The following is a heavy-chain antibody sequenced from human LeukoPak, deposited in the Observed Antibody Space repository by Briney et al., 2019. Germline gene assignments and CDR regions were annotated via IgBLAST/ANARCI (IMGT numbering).Heavy chain of an antibody. J-gene: IGHJ4*02. CDR1: GYTFTTYG. D-gene: IGHD2/OR15-2a*01. CDR2: VSGYNGNT. CDR3: ARDNPPSTIPLQY. Sequence: ASVKVSCKASGYTFTTYGISWVRQAPGQGLEWMGWVSGYNGNTIYAQNFQGRVTMTTDTSTGTAYMELTSLRSDDTAVYYCARDNPPSTIPLQYWGQGTLVTVSS. V-gene: IGHV1-18*01.